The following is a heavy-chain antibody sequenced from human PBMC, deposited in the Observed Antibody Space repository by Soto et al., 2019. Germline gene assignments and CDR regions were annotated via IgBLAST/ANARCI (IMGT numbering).Heavy chain of an antibody. J-gene: IGHJ4*02. CDR3: GRGRSGQMVVSY. D-gene: IGHD1-26*01. CDR2: VGPGSGAT. CDR1: GYTFTGHY. Sequence: ASVKVSCKASGYTFTGHYIHWVRQAPEQGPEWMGEVGPGSGATRYAQRFQGRVTMTRDMSITTVYMELNNLSPDGTAVYYCGRGRSGQMVVSYWGQGTPVTVSS. V-gene: IGHV1-2*02.